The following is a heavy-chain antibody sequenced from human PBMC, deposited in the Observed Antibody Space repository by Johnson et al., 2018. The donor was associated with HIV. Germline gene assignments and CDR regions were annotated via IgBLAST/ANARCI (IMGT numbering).Heavy chain of an antibody. D-gene: IGHD2-15*01. CDR3: ARSRDCSGGSCPDGFDI. CDR2: IESRGSII. V-gene: IGHV3-11*04. Sequence: QVQLVESGGGLVKPGGSLRLSCVASGFTFSDYYMTWIRQAPGKGLEWVSYIESRGSIIYSADSVQGRFTISRDNAKNSLYLQINSLRAEDAAVYYCARSRDCSGGSCPDGFDIWGQGTKVIVSS. CDR1: GFTFSDYY. J-gene: IGHJ3*02.